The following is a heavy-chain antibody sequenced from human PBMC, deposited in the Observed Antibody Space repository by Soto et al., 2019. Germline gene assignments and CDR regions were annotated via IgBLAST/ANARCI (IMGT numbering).Heavy chain of an antibody. V-gene: IGHV4-30-2*01. CDR1: GGSISSGDYS. D-gene: IGHD3-10*01. CDR2: IYHSGTT. CDR3: ARSAGRFWNYFDY. Sequence: LSLTCAASGGSISSGDYSWNWIRQPPGKGLEWIGYIYHSGTTYYNPSLKSRVTISVDRSKNQFSLKLTSVTAADTAVYYCARSAGRFWNYFDYWGQGTLVTVSS. J-gene: IGHJ4*02.